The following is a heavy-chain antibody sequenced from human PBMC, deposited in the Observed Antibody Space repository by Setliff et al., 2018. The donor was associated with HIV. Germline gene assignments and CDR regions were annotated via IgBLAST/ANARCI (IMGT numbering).Heavy chain of an antibody. CDR2: IYYSGIT. J-gene: IGHJ4*02. V-gene: IGHV4-39*01. CDR1: GFTFSAHC. CDR3: ARHAIVGDTTREFDH. D-gene: IGHD1-26*01. Sequence: SETLSLSCAASGFTFSAHCMDWVRQAPGKGLEWIGNIYYSGITYYNPSLKSRVTISVDTSKNQFSLKLSSVTAADTAVYYCARHAIVGDTTREFDHWGQGTLVTVSS.